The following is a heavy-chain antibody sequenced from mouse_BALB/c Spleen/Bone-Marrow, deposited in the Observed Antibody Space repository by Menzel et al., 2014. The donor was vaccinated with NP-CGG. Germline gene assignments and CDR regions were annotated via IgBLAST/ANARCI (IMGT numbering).Heavy chain of an antibody. J-gene: IGHJ3*01. CDR1: GFSLTSYG. Sequence: VQGVESGPGLVAPSQSLSITCTVSGFSLTSYGVHWVRQPPGKGLEWLGVIWAGRSTNYNSALMSRLSISKDNSKSQVFLKMNSLQTDDTAMYYCARVSSTMITTVFAYWGQGTLVTVSA. D-gene: IGHD2-4*01. V-gene: IGHV2-9*02. CDR3: ARVSSTMITTVFAY. CDR2: IWAGRST.